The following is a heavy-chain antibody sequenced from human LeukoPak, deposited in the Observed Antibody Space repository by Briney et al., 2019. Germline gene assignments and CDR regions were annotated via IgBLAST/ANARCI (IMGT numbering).Heavy chain of an antibody. CDR2: IYYSEST. V-gene: IGHV4-59*01. D-gene: IGHD2/OR15-2a*01. J-gene: IGHJ4*02. CDR1: GDSISNYY. Sequence: SETLSLTCTVSGDSISNYYWSWIRQPPGEGVEWIGYIYYSESTNYNPSLKSRVTISTDTSKSQFSLNLRSVTAEDTGIYYCARGRCRNSGCRPYFDYWGQGTQVTVSS. CDR3: ARGRCRNSGCRPYFDY.